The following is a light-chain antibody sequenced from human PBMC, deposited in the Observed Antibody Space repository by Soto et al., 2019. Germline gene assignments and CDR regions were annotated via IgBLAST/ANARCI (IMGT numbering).Light chain of an antibody. V-gene: IGKV3-15*01. CDR2: GAS. Sequence: EVVMTQSPATLSVSPGERVTLSCRSSQSVANNLAWFQQKPGQGPRLLTYGASTRATGIPARFSGSGSETDFTLTVSSLRSEDSAVYYCQQYNYWPITFGQGIRLEI. CDR1: QSVANN. J-gene: IGKJ5*01. CDR3: QQYNYWPIT.